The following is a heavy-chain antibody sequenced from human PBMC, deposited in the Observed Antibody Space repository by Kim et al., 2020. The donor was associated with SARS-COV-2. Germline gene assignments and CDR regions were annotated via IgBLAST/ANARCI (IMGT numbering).Heavy chain of an antibody. CDR3: ARRRRLTIFGDGMDV. J-gene: IGHJ6*02. D-gene: IGHD3-3*01. Sequence: PSLKSRVTISVDTSKNQFSLKLSSVTAADTAVYYCARRRRLTIFGDGMDVWGQGTTVTVSS. V-gene: IGHV4-59*08.